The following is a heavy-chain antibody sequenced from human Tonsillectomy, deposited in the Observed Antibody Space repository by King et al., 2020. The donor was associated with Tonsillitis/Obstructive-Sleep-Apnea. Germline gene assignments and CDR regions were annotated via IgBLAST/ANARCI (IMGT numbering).Heavy chain of an antibody. J-gene: IGHJ4*02. CDR2: ISGSGGST. V-gene: IGHV3-23*04. CDR3: AKDGGEQQLVRYFDY. D-gene: IGHD6-13*01. Sequence: VQLVESGGGLVQPGGSLRLSCAASGFTFTSYAMSWVRQAPGKGLEWVSSISGSGGSTYYADSVKGRFTISRDNSKNTLYLQMNNLRAGDTAVYYCAKDGGEQQLVRYFDYWGQGTLVTVSS. CDR1: GFTFTSYA.